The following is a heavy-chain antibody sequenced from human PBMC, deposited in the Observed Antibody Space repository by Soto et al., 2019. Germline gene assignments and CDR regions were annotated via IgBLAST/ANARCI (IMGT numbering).Heavy chain of an antibody. CDR2: IYSGGST. CDR3: ARARFLEWLRRDYYSYMDV. CDR1: GFTVSSNY. Sequence: EVQLVESGGGLVQPGGSLRLSCAASGFTVSSNYMTWVRQAPGKGLEWVSFIYSGGSTYYAESVKGRFTISRDNSKNTLYLLMNSLRAEDTAVYYCARARFLEWLRRDYYSYMDVWGKGTTVTVSS. V-gene: IGHV3-66*01. D-gene: IGHD3-3*01. J-gene: IGHJ6*03.